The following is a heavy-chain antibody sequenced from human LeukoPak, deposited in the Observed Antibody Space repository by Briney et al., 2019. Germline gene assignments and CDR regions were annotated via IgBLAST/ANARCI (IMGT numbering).Heavy chain of an antibody. J-gene: IGHJ4*02. CDR1: GFTFSNYG. V-gene: IGHV3-30*12. CDR2: ISYNAGYK. D-gene: IGHD2-21*02. Sequence: PGRSLRLSCAASGFTFSNYGLHWVRQAPGKGLEWVAVISYNAGYKHYTDPVKGRFTISRDDSKSKVYLQMNSLRAEDTALYYCAREPIDGDCQFDYWGQGTLVTVSS. CDR3: AREPIDGDCQFDY.